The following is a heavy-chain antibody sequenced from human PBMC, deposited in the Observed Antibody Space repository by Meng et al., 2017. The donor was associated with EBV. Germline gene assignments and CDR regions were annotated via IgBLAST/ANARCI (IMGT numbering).Heavy chain of an antibody. CDR2: INHSGST. V-gene: IGHV4-34*01. J-gene: IGHJ4*02. Sequence: QVQLQQCGAGLLKPSGTLSLSRAVYGGCFSGYYWSWIRQPPGKGLEWIGEINHSGSTNYNPSLKSRVTISVDTSKNQFSLKLSSVTAADTAVYYCARGRWLQPGSYFDYWGQGTLVTVSS. CDR3: ARGRWLQPGSYFDY. CDR1: GGCFSGYY. D-gene: IGHD5-24*01.